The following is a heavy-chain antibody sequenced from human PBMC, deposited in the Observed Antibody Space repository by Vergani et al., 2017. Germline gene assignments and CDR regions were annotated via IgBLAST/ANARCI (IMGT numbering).Heavy chain of an antibody. CDR1: GFTFSSYS. Sequence: EVQLVESGGGLVKPGGSLRLSCAASGFTFSSYSMNWVRQAPGKGLEWVSSISSSSSYIYYADSVKGRFTISRDKAKNSLYLQMNSLRAEDTAVYYCARDTLGYCSGGSCYSLDYWGQGTLVTVSS. CDR2: ISSSSSYI. J-gene: IGHJ4*02. CDR3: ARDTLGYCSGGSCYSLDY. D-gene: IGHD2-15*01. V-gene: IGHV3-21*01.